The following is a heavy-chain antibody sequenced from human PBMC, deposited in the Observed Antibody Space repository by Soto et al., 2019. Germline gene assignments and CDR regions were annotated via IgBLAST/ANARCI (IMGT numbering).Heavy chain of an antibody. V-gene: IGHV3-48*02. Sequence: GGSLRLSCAASGFTFSSYSMNWVRQAPGKGLEWVSYISSSSSTIYYADSVKGRFTISRDNAKNSLYLQMNSLRDEDTAVYYCARDWYSSSSRVFYYYYGMDVWGQGTTVTVSS. CDR2: ISSSSSTI. D-gene: IGHD6-6*01. CDR1: GFTFSSYS. J-gene: IGHJ6*02. CDR3: ARDWYSSSSRVFYYYYGMDV.